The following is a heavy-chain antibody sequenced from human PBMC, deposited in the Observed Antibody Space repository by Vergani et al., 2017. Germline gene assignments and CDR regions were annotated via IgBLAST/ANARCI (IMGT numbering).Heavy chain of an antibody. V-gene: IGHV3-21*01. CDR3: ARDPTGFCGGDCYSSQGGG. CDR2: ISSSSSYI. Sequence: EVQLVESGGGLVKPGGSLRLSCAASGFTFSSYSMNWVRQAPGKGLEWVSSISSSSSYIYYADSVKGRFTISRDNAKNSLYLQMNSLRAEDTAAYYCARDPTGFCGGDCYSSQGGGWGQGTLVTVSS. CDR1: GFTFSSYS. D-gene: IGHD2-21*02. J-gene: IGHJ4*02.